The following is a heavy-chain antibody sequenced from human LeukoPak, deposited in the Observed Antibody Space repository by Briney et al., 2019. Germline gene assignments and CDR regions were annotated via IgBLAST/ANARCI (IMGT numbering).Heavy chain of an antibody. CDR3: ARRNTVVTPRYYYYGMDV. Sequence: GESLKISCKGSGYSFTSYWIGWVRQMPGKGLEWMGTIYPGDSDTRYSPSFQGQVTISADKSISTAYLQWSSLKASDTAMYYCARRNTVVTPRYYYYGMDVWGQGTTVTVSS. D-gene: IGHD4-23*01. CDR2: IYPGDSDT. V-gene: IGHV5-51*01. J-gene: IGHJ6*02. CDR1: GYSFTSYW.